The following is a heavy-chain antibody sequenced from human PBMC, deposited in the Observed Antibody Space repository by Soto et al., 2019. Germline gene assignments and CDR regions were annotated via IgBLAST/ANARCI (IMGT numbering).Heavy chain of an antibody. D-gene: IGHD3-22*01. Sequence: SESLSLTCTVSGGSICSYYWSWIRQPPGKGLEWIGYIYYSGSTNYNPSLKSRVTISVDTSKNQFSLKLSSVTAADTAVYYCAREGYSSGYYYYYGMDVWGQGTTVTVSS. CDR2: IYYSGST. V-gene: IGHV4-59*01. J-gene: IGHJ6*02. CDR3: AREGYSSGYYYYYGMDV. CDR1: GGSICSYY.